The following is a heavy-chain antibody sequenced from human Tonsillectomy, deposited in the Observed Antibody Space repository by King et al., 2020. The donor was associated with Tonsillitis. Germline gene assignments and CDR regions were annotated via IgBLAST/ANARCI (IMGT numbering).Heavy chain of an antibody. CDR3: ARVIREXHFGSGISYYYDMXV. CDR2: IKQDGSEK. J-gene: IGHJ6*01. CDR1: GFTFSSYW. V-gene: IGHV3-7*01. D-gene: IGHD3-10*01. Sequence: VQLVESGGGLVQPGGSLRLSCAASGFTFSSYWMSWVRQAPGKGLEWVANIKQDGSEKYYVDSVKGRFTISRDNAKNSLYLQKNSLRAEDTAVYYCARVIREXHFGSGISYYYDMXVWGQXTTVTVSX.